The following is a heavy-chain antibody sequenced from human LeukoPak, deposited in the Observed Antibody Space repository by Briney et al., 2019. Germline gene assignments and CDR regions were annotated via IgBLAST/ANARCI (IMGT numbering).Heavy chain of an antibody. V-gene: IGHV4-39*07. J-gene: IGHJ3*02. CDR3: ARESRTGTTASNAFDI. D-gene: IGHD1-1*01. CDR2: IYYSGST. Sequence: SETLSLTCTVSGGSISSSSYYWGWIRQPPGKGLEWIGSIYYSGSTYYNPSLKSRVTISVDRSKNQFSLKLSSVTAADTAVYYCARESRTGTTASNAFDIWGQGTMVTVSS. CDR1: GGSISSSSYY.